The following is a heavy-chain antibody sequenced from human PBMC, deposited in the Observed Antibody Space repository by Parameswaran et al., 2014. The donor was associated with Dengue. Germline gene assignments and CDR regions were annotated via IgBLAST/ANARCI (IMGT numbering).Heavy chain of an antibody. V-gene: IGHV4-39*01. CDR2: IYYSGST. CDR3: ARNIWFREFGIDY. D-gene: IGHD3-10*01. J-gene: IGHJ4*02. Sequence: WIRQPPGKGLEWIGSIYYSGSTYYNPSLKSRVTISVDTSKNQFSLKLSSVTAADTAVYYCARNIWFREFGIDYWGQGTLVTVSS.